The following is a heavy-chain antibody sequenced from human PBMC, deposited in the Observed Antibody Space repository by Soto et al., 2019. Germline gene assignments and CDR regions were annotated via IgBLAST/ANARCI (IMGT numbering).Heavy chain of an antibody. CDR2: IYYSGST. V-gene: IGHV4-31*03. J-gene: IGHJ3*02. Sequence: QVQLQESGPGLVKPSQTLSLTCTVSGGSISSGGYYWSWIRQHPGKGLEWIGYIYYSGSTYYNPSLKSRVTISVDTSKNQFSLKLSSVTAADTAVYYCARVGSGDNHNAFDIWGQGTMVTVSS. CDR1: GGSISSGGYY. D-gene: IGHD3-10*01. CDR3: ARVGSGDNHNAFDI.